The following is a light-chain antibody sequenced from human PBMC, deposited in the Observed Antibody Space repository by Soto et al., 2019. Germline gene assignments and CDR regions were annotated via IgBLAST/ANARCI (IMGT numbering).Light chain of an antibody. J-gene: IGKJ4*01. CDR2: AAS. V-gene: IGKV1-39*01. CDR1: QSISSY. Sequence: DIQMTQSPSSLSASVGDRVTITCRASQSISSYLNWYQQKPGKAPKLLIYAASSLQSGVPSRFSGSGSGTDFTLTISSLQHEDFATYSCQQSYSTVLTFGGGTKVEIK. CDR3: QQSYSTVLT.